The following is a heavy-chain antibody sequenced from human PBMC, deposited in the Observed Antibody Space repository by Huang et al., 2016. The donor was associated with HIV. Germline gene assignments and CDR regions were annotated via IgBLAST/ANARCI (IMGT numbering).Heavy chain of an antibody. CDR3: ARILMYYNSSGYGFDY. D-gene: IGHD3-22*01. J-gene: IGHJ4*02. V-gene: IGHV4-34*01. Sequence: QVQLQQWGAGLLKPSETLSLTCAVYGGSFSGYYWSWIRQPPGKGLEWIGEINHSGSTNYNPSLKGRVTISVDTSKNQFSLKLSSVTAADTAVYYCARILMYYNSSGYGFDYWGQRTLVTVSS. CDR1: GGSFSGYY. CDR2: INHSGST.